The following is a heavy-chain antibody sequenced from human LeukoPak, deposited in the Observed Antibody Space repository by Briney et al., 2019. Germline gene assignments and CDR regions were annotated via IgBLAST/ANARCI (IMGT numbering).Heavy chain of an antibody. CDR2: IIPIFGTA. CDR1: GGTFSSYA. J-gene: IGHJ4*02. V-gene: IGHV1-69*05. CDR3: ARELGTYYYDSSGYYAHFDY. Sequence: GASVKVSCKASGGTFSSYAISWVRQAPGQGLEWMGRIIPIFGTANYAQKFQGRVTITTDESTSTAYMELGSLRSEDTAVYYCARELGTYYYDSSGYYAHFDYWGQGTLVTVSS. D-gene: IGHD3-22*01.